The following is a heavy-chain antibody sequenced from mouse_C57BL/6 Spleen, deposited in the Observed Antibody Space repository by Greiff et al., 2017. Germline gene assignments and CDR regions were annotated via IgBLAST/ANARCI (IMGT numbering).Heavy chain of an antibody. D-gene: IGHD3-2*02. CDR2: IWRGGST. V-gene: IGHV2-5*01. CDR3: AKNRAPKTAQATAYYAMDY. Sequence: VQLVESGPGLVQPSQSLSITCTVSGFSLTSYGVHWVRQSPGKGLEWLGVIWRGGSTDYNAAFMSRLSITKDNSKSQVFFKMNSLQADDTAIYYCAKNRAPKTAQATAYYAMDYWGQGTSVTVSS. J-gene: IGHJ4*01. CDR1: GFSLTSYG.